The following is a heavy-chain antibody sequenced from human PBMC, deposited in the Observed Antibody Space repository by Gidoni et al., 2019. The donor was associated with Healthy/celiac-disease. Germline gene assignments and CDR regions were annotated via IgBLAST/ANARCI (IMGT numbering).Heavy chain of an antibody. CDR2: IYYSGGT. Sequence: QVQRQESGPGLVKPSETLSLTCTVSGGFISSYYWSWIRQPPGKGLEWIGYIYYSGGTNYNPSLKSRVTISVDTSKNQFSLKLSSVTAADTAVYYCARGWFAAAGQGFDYWGQGTLVTVSS. V-gene: IGHV4-59*01. CDR1: GGFISSYY. CDR3: ARGWFAAAGQGFDY. D-gene: IGHD6-13*01. J-gene: IGHJ4*02.